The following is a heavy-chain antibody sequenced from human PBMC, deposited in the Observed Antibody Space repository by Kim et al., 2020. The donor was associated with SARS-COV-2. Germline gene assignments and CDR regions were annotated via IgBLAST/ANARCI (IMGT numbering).Heavy chain of an antibody. CDR2: ISTTGNTI. CDR1: RFIFSGYE. Sequence: GGSLRLSCAASRFIFSGYEMHWVRQAPGKGLEWVSHISTTGNTINYADSVKGRFTISRDNAKNTLYLQMNKLRAEDTAVYYCAKRVTYYYDGSGYDAFDIWGQGTMGTVSS. J-gene: IGHJ3*02. D-gene: IGHD3-22*01. V-gene: IGHV3-48*03. CDR3: AKRVTYYYDGSGYDAFDI.